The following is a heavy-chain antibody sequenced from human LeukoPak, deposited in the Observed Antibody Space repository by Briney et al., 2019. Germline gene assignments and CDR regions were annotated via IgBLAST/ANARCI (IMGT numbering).Heavy chain of an antibody. Sequence: SETLSLTCSVSGGSISSRSYYWGWIRQAPGKGLEWIASVFYDTSRYRNPSLESRVTISRDTSKNQFSLKLSSVTAADTAVYYCARQGFITMIVVPKEDYWGQGTLVTVSS. D-gene: IGHD3-22*01. CDR2: VFYDTSR. CDR3: ARQGFITMIVVPKEDY. V-gene: IGHV4-39*01. CDR1: GGSISSRSYY. J-gene: IGHJ4*02.